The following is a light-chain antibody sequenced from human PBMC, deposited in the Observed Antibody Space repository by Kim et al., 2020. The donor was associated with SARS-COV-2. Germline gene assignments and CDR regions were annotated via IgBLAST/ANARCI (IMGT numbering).Light chain of an antibody. CDR1: QCISNY. J-gene: IGKJ1*01. Sequence: ASVGDRVTRTCRASQCISNYFTWYQLIPGRAHKLLMYGAFTLASGVPSRFSGSGSGTEFSLTVSSLQLEDFATYACQQVFIYPRSFGQGTKVDIK. CDR3: QQVFIYPRS. CDR2: GAF. V-gene: IGKV1-9*01.